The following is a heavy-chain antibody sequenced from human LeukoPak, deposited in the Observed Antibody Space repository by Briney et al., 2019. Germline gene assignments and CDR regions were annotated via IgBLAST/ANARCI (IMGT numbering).Heavy chain of an antibody. Sequence: SETLSLTCTVSGYSISSGYYWGWIRQPPGKGLEWIGSIYHSGSTYYNPSLKSRVTISVDTSKNHFSLNLNSVTAADTAVYYCARVGVMVRNDYWGQGTLVTVSS. J-gene: IGHJ4*02. CDR1: GYSISSGYY. D-gene: IGHD3-10*01. CDR2: IYHSGST. V-gene: IGHV4-38-2*02. CDR3: ARVGVMVRNDY.